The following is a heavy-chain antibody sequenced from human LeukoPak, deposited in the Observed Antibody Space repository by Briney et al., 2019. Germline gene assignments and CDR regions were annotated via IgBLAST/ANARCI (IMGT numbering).Heavy chain of an antibody. D-gene: IGHD2-2*01. CDR2: ISYDGSDK. J-gene: IGHJ4*02. Sequence: GRSLRLSCAASGLTFRSYAMHWVRQAPGKGLEWVAVISYDGSDKYYADSVKGRFTISRDNSKKTLYVQVNSLRTEDTAVYYCAATYCSRTSCEPFHYWGQGTLVTVSS. V-gene: IGHV3-30*04. CDR3: AATYCSRTSCEPFHY. CDR1: GLTFRSYA.